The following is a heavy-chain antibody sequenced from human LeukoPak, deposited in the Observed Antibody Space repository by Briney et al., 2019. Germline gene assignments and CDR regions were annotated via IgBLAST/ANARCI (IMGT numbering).Heavy chain of an antibody. CDR2: ISYDGNSK. V-gene: IGHV3-30*18. D-gene: IGHD6-13*01. CDR1: GFNFISYG. J-gene: IGHJ4*02. CDR3: AKGGIMSGTDFDY. Sequence: GGSLRLSCAASGFNFISYGMHWVRQAPGKGLEWVALISYDGNSKYYADSVKGRFTISRDNSKNTLYLQMNSLRAEDTAVYYCAKGGIMSGTDFDYWGQGTLVTVSS.